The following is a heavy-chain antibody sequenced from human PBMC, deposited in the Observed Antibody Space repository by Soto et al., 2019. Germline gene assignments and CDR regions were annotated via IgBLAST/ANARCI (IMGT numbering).Heavy chain of an antibody. CDR2: IYWDDDE. J-gene: IGHJ4*02. Sequence: QITLKESGPTLVKPTQTLTLTCTFSGFSLTTSAVGVAWIRQPPGKALEWLAVIYWDDDERHSPALESRLTITKDTSKNQVVLTLTNMDPVDTATYYCAHITFTTSWYCGYFDYWGQGALVTVSS. CDR1: GFSLTTSAVG. V-gene: IGHV2-5*02. D-gene: IGHD6-13*01. CDR3: AHITFTTSWYCGYFDY.